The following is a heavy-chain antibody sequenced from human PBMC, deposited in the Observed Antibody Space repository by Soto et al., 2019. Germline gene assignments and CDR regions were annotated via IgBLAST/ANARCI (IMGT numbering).Heavy chain of an antibody. CDR1: GFTFSTFG. V-gene: IGHV3-33*01. CDR3: ARDSDTYHPALFDY. CDR2: IWNDGSNQ. J-gene: IGHJ4*02. Sequence: QVQLVESGGGVVQPGKSLRLSCAASGFTFSTFGMHWVRQAPGKGLEWVAVIWNDGSNQYYAGSVKGRFTISRDNSKNTLYLHMNRLRADDTAGYYCARDSDTYHPALFDYWGQRTLGTVSS. D-gene: IGHD2-2*01.